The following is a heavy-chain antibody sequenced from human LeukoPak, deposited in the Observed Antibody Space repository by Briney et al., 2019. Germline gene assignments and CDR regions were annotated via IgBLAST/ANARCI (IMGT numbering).Heavy chain of an antibody. CDR2: IIPIFGTA. CDR3: ARVVPAAITYYYYYTDV. J-gene: IGHJ6*03. Sequence: SVKVSCKASGGTFSSYAISWVRQAPGQGLEWMGGIIPIFGTANYAQKFQGRVTITADESTSTAYMELSSLRSEDTAVYYCARVVPAAITYYYYYTDVWGKGTTVTVSS. D-gene: IGHD2-2*02. CDR1: GGTFSSYA. V-gene: IGHV1-69*13.